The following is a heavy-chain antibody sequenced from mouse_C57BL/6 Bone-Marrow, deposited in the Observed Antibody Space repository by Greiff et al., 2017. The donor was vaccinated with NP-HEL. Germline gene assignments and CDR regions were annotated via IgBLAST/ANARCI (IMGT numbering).Heavy chain of an antibody. CDR3: TRAPQEGFAD. CDR1: GFTFSSYA. J-gene: IGHJ3*01. D-gene: IGHD3-2*02. V-gene: IGHV5-9-1*02. CDR2: ISSGGDYI. Sequence: EVKLMESGEGLVKPGGSLKLSCAASGFTFSSYAMSWVRQTPEKRLEWVAYISSGGDYIYYADTVKGRFTISRDNARNTLYLQMSSLKSEDTAMYYCTRAPQEGFADWGQGTLVTVSA.